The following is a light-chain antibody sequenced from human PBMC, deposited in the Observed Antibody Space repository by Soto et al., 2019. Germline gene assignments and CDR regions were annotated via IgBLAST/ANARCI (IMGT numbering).Light chain of an antibody. CDR2: AAS. J-gene: IGKJ4*01. Sequence: DIQMTQSPSSLSASVGDRVTITCRASQSISSYLNWYQQKPGKAPKLLIYAASSLQSGVPSRFSGSGSGTDFTLTISSLQPEDFATYYCQQGYSTSPITFGGGTKVEIK. CDR1: QSISSY. CDR3: QQGYSTSPIT. V-gene: IGKV1-39*01.